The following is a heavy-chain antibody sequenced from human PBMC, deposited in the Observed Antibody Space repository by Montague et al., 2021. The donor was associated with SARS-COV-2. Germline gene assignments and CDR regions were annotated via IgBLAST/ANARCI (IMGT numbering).Heavy chain of an antibody. Sequence: SLRLSCAASGFTFSGYAMHWVRQAPGKGLEWVAVISYDGSNKYYADSVKGRFTIPRDNSKNTLYLQMNSLRAEDTAVYYCARDREITMVRGAPLYGMDVWGQGTTVTVSS. D-gene: IGHD3-10*01. CDR2: ISYDGSNK. V-gene: IGHV3-30-3*01. CDR3: ARDREITMVRGAPLYGMDV. CDR1: GFTFSGYA. J-gene: IGHJ6*02.